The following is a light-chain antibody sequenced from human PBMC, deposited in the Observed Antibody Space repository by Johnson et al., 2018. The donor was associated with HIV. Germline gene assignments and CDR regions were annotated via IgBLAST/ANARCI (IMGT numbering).Light chain of an antibody. Sequence: QSVLTQPPSVSAAPGQKVTISCSGSNSNIGNNYVSWYQQLPGTAPKLLIYGNDKRPSGIPDRFSGSKSGTSATLGITGLQTGDEADYYCGTWDGSGGVIGTGTKVTVL. J-gene: IGLJ1*01. CDR3: GTWDGSGGV. V-gene: IGLV1-51*02. CDR2: GND. CDR1: NSNIGNNY.